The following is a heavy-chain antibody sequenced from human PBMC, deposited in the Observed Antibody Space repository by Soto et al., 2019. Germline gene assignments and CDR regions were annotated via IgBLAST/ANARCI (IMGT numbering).Heavy chain of an antibody. CDR1: RYSFTDYW. V-gene: IGHV5-10-1*03. D-gene: IGHD2-15*01. CDR3: ASGYCSGGSCYEDWFDP. J-gene: IGHJ5*02. Sequence: EVQLVQSGAEVKKPGESLRISCKGSRYSFTDYWIHWVCQMPGKGLEWMGRIDPSDSYTNYSPSFKGHVTISADRSISTAYLQWSSLKASDTAMYYCASGYCSGGSCYEDWFDPWGQGTLVTVSS. CDR2: IDPSDSYT.